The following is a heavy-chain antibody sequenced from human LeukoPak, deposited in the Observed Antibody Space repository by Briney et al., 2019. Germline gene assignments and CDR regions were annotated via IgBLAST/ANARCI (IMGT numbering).Heavy chain of an antibody. CDR2: ISGSGGST. Sequence: GGSLRLSCATSGFSFSNFGMSWVRQAPGRGLEWVSTISGSGGSTYYADSVKGRFTISRDNSKNTLYLQMNSLRAEDTAVYYCAKAWLRWGQGTMVTVSS. CDR1: GFSFSNFG. J-gene: IGHJ3*01. D-gene: IGHD5-12*01. V-gene: IGHV3-23*01. CDR3: AKAWLR.